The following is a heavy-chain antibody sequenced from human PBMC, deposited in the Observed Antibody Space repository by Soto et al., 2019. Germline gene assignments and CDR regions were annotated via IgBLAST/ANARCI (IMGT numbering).Heavy chain of an antibody. V-gene: IGHV2-5*02. CDR2: VYWDANK. CDR3: AHRGGFGEFRFDP. CDR1: GFSLNTNGVG. J-gene: IGHJ5*02. Sequence: QITLKESGPTLVKPTQTLTLTRTFSGFSLNTNGVGVGWIRQPPEKALEWLALVYWDANKRYSPSLESRLTITKDTSKNQVVLTMTNMAPVDTATYYCAHRGGFGEFRFDPWGQGTLVTVSS. D-gene: IGHD3-10*01.